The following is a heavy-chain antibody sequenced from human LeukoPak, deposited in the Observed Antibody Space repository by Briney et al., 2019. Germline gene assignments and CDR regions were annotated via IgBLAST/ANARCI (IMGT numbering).Heavy chain of an antibody. V-gene: IGHV3-23*01. CDR2: ISGSGGSK. D-gene: IGHD3-9*01. CDR1: GFTFSKFA. Sequence: PGGSLRLSCAASGFTFSKFAMNWVRQAPGKGLEWVSAISGSGGSKYYADSVKGRFTISRDNSKNTLYLQMNSLRAEDTAVYYCARDKGRYFDWLYLYWGQGTLVTVSS. CDR3: ARDKGRYFDWLYLY. J-gene: IGHJ4*02.